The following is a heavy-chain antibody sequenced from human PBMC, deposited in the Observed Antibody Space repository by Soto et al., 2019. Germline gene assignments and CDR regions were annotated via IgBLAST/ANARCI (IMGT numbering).Heavy chain of an antibody. CDR3: AKSGYSGYDPRPLHYYYDGMDF. CDR2: ISGSGGST. Sequence: EVQLLESGGGLVQPGGSLRLSCAASGFTFSSYTMSWVRQAPGKGLEWVSAISGSGGSTYYADSVKGRFTISRDNSKNTVYLQMSSRRAEDTAVYYWAKSGYSGYDPRPLHYYYDGMDFWGQGTTVTVSS. D-gene: IGHD5-12*01. V-gene: IGHV3-23*01. J-gene: IGHJ6*02. CDR1: GFTFSSYT.